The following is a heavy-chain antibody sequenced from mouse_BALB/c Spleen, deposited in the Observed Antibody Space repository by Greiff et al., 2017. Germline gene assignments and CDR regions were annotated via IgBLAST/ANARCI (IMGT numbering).Heavy chain of an antibody. CDR2: INPDSSTI. CDR1: GFDFSRYW. D-gene: IGHD2-2*01. V-gene: IGHV4-1*02. CDR3: ARHGSYGYDAWFAY. J-gene: IGHJ3*01. Sequence: EVQLQQSGGGLVQPGGSLKLSCAASGFDFSRYWMSWVRQAPGKGLEWIGEINPDSSTINYTPSLKDKFIISRDNAKNTLYLQMSKVRSEDTALYYCARHGSYGYDAWFAYWGQGTLVTVSA.